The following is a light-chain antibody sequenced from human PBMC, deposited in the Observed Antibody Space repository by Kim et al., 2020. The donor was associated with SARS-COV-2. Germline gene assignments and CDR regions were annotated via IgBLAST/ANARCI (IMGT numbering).Light chain of an antibody. V-gene: IGLV2-8*01. CDR2: NVN. J-gene: IGLJ3*02. Sequence: GQSVTISCTGTSSDVGGYNYVSWYQKYPGKAPKLMIYNVNKRPSGVPDRFSGSKSGNTASLTVSGLQAEDEADYYCSSYAGRNNMVFGGGTQLTVL. CDR3: SSYAGRNNMV. CDR1: SSDVGGYNY.